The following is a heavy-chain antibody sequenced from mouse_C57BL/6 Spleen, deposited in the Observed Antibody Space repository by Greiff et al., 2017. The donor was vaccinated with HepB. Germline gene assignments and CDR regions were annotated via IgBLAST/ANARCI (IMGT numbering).Heavy chain of an antibody. D-gene: IGHD1-1*01. CDR3: ARGRLLRYYFDY. CDR1: GFTFSSYA. Sequence: EVQVVESGGGLVKPGGSLKLSCAASGFTFSSYAMSWVRQTPEKRLEWVATISDGGSYTYYPDNVKGRFTISRDNAKNNLYLQMSHLKSEDTAMYYCARGRLLRYYFDYWGQGTTLTVAS. CDR2: ISDGGSYT. J-gene: IGHJ2*01. V-gene: IGHV5-4*01.